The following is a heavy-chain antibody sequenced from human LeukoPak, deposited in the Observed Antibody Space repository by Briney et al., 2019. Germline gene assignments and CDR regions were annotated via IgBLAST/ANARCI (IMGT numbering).Heavy chain of an antibody. Sequence: ASVKVSCKASGYTFTSYYMHWVRQAPGQGLEWMGIINPSGGSTSYAQKFQGRVTMTRDTSISTAYMELSRLRSDDTAVYYCARDVGEYCSSTSCYASNYWGQGTLVTVSS. V-gene: IGHV1-46*01. J-gene: IGHJ4*02. CDR1: GYTFTSYY. CDR2: INPSGGST. CDR3: ARDVGEYCSSTSCYASNY. D-gene: IGHD2-2*01.